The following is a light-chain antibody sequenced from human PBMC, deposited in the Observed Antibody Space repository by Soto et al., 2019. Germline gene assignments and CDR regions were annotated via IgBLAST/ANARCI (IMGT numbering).Light chain of an antibody. CDR3: QQTNSVPLT. J-gene: IGKJ4*01. CDR1: QDISNY. V-gene: IGKV1-12*01. CDR2: TAP. Sequence: DIQMTQSPSSVSASVGDRVTITCRASQDISNYLAWYQQKPGKAPNLLIYTAPSLQSGVPSKFSGSGSGTDFTLTISRLRPEDFATYYCQQTNSVPLTFGGGPKVEIK.